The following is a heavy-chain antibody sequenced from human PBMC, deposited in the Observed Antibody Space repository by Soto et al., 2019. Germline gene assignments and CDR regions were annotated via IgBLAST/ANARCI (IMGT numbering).Heavy chain of an antibody. CDR2: ISSTSTYI. CDR1: GFTFSTYS. V-gene: IGHV3-21*01. D-gene: IGHD2-8*01. Sequence: EMQLVESRGGLVKPGGTLRLSCAASGFTFSTYSMNWVRQAPGKGLEWVASISSTSTYIYYADSLRGRFTISRDNAERSLSLQMNSLRADDTAVYYCARDLMRGAFDSWGQGTLVTVSS. J-gene: IGHJ4*02. CDR3: ARDLMRGAFDS.